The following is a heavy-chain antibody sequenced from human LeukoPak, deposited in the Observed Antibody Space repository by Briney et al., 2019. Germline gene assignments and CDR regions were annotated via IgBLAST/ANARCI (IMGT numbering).Heavy chain of an antibody. CDR1: GYTFTSYA. V-gene: IGHV1-3*01. J-gene: IGHJ4*02. CDR3: ARGDIVVVPAAIVVFDY. CDR2: INAGNGNT. D-gene: IGHD2-2*02. Sequence: GASVTVSFKASGYTFTSYAMHWVRQAPGQRLEWMGWINAGNGNTKYSQKFQGRVTITRDTSASTAYMELSSLRSEDTAVYYCARGDIVVVPAAIVVFDYWGQGTLVTVSS.